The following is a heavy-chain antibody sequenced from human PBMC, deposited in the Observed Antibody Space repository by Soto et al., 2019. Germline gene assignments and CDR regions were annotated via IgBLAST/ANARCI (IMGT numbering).Heavy chain of an antibody. J-gene: IGHJ4*02. CDR2: VYHSGST. CDR3: ARVPDTALAPDY. V-gene: IGHV4-30-2*01. Sequence: SETLSLTCAVSGGSISSGGYSWSWIRQPPGKGLEWIGYVYHSGSTYYNPSLKSRVTISVDRSKNQFPLKLSSVTAADTAVYFCARVPDTALAPDYWGQGTLVTVSS. D-gene: IGHD5-18*01. CDR1: GGSISSGGYS.